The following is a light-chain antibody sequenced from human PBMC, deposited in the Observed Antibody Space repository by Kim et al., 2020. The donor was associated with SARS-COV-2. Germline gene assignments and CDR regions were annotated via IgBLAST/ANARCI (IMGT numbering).Light chain of an antibody. CDR1: SSDIGAYNY. J-gene: IGLJ1*01. CDR2: DVS. Sequence: QSALTQPASVSGSPGQSITTSCTGTSSDIGAYNYVSWYQQHPGKAPKLMIYDVSDRSSGVSTRFSGSKSGNTASLTISGLQAEDEADYYCSSYTTTSTLVFGTGTKVTVL. CDR3: SSYTTTSTLV. V-gene: IGLV2-14*03.